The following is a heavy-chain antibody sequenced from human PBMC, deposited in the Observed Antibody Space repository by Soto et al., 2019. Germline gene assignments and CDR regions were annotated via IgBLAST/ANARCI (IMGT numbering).Heavy chain of an antibody. CDR2: IYYSGST. J-gene: IGHJ3*02. CDR1: GYSISSSYY. D-gene: IGHD6-6*01. CDR3: ARRSQYGSSPADAFDI. V-gene: IGHV4-39*01. Sequence: SETLSLTCAVSGYSISSSYYCGWIRQPPGKGLEWIGSIYYSGSTYYNPSLKSRVTISVDTSKNQFSLKLSSVTAADTAVYYCARRSQYGSSPADAFDIWGQGTMVTVSS.